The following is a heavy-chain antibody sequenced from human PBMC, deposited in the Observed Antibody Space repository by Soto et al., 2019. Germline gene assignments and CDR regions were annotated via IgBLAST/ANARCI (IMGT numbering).Heavy chain of an antibody. CDR3: ATAGNYRFDN. V-gene: IGHV3-74*01. CDR1: AFSFGTSW. Sequence: PGGSLRPSCAASAFSFGTSWMHWVRQAPGEGRVWVARIHPDWRTINYADSVKGRLTISRDNAKNTLYLQMNILRVEDTDVYFCATAGNYRFDNWGLGTLVTVYS. CDR2: IHPDWRTI. D-gene: IGHD1-1*01. J-gene: IGHJ4*02.